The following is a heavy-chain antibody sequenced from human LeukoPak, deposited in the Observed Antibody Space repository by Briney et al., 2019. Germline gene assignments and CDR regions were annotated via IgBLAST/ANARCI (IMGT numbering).Heavy chain of an antibody. D-gene: IGHD3-10*01. CDR1: GGTFSSYA. Sequence: GASVKVSCKASGGTFSSYAITWVRQAPGQGLEWMGGIIPIFGTANYAQKFQGRVTITADKSTSTAYMELSSLRSEDTAVYYCASGLLWFGESDAFDIWGQGTMVTVSS. CDR3: ASGLLWFGESDAFDI. J-gene: IGHJ3*02. V-gene: IGHV1-69*06. CDR2: IIPIFGTA.